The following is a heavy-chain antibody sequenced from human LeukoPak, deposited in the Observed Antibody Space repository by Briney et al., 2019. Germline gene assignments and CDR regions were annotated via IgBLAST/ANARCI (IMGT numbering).Heavy chain of an antibody. V-gene: IGHV4-31*03. CDR2: IYYSGST. D-gene: IGHD2-15*01. CDR3: ARRYCSGGSCYSHFDY. J-gene: IGHJ4*02. Sequence: SQTLSLTCTVSGGSISSGGYYWSWIRQHPGKGLEWIGYIYYSGSTYYNPSLKSRVTISVDTSKNQFSLKLSSVTAADTAVYYCARRYCSGGSCYSHFDYWGQGNLVNVSS. CDR1: GGSISSGGYY.